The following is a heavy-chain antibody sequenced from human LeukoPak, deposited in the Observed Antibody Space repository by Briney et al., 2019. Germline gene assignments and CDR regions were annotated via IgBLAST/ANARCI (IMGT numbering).Heavy chain of an antibody. V-gene: IGHV1-2*06. Sequence: ASVKVSCKASGYTFTGYYMHWVRQAPGQGLEWMGRINPNSGGTNYAQKFQGRVTMTRDTSISTAYTELSRLRSDDTAVYYCARAKPYSGYDWGSWFDPWGQGTLVTVSS. CDR2: INPNSGGT. J-gene: IGHJ5*02. D-gene: IGHD5-12*01. CDR1: GYTFTGYY. CDR3: ARAKPYSGYDWGSWFDP.